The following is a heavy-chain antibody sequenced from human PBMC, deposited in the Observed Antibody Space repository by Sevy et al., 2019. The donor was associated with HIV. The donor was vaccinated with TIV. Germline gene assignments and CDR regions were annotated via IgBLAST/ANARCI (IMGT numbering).Heavy chain of an antibody. J-gene: IGHJ3*02. V-gene: IGHV3-7*01. D-gene: IGHD3-22*01. CDR2: IKQDGSEK. Sequence: GGSLRLSCAASGFTFSNYWMSWVRQAPGKGLEWVANIKQDGSEKYYVDSVKGRFTISRDNAKNSLYLQMNSLRAEDTAVYYCARGNYYDSTGYYPDTFDIWGQGTMVTASS. CDR3: ARGNYYDSTGYYPDTFDI. CDR1: GFTFSNYW.